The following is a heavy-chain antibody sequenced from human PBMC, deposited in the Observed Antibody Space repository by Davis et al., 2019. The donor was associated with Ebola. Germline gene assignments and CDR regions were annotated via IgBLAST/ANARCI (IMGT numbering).Heavy chain of an antibody. CDR3: ARFLEWKADY. V-gene: IGHV5-51*01. CDR2: IYPGDSDT. D-gene: IGHD3-3*01. J-gene: IGHJ4*02. CDR1: GYSFTTYW. Sequence: GESLKISCKASGYSFTTYWIVWVRLMPGKGLEWMGIIYPGDSDTRYSPSFQGQVTISADKSITTAYLQWSSLKASDTAMYYCARFLEWKADYWGQGTLVTVSS.